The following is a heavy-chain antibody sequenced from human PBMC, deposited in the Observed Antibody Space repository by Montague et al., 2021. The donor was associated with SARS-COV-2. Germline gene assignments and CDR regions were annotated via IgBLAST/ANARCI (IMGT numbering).Heavy chain of an antibody. CDR3: ARGGSEAYFDY. D-gene: IGHD2-21*01. V-gene: IGHV4-59*01. J-gene: IGHJ4*02. CDR1: GGSINPYY. Sequence: SETLSLTCTVSGGSINPYYWSWVRQPPGKGLEWIVYIENNGRTAYKPSLRSRVAVSIDTSKIHFSLRLSSLTVADTAVYFCARGGSEAYFDYWGQGMLVTVSS. CDR2: IENNGRT.